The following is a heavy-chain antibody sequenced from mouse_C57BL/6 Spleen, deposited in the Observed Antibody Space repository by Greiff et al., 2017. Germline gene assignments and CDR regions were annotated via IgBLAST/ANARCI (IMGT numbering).Heavy chain of an antibody. J-gene: IGHJ3*01. Sequence: VQGVESGAELVKPGASVKISCKASGYAFRSYWMNWVKQRPGKGLEWIGQIYPGDGDTNYNGKFKGKATLTADKSSSTAYMQLSSLTSEDSAVYFWEVYDFTWFAYWGQGTLVTVSA. D-gene: IGHD2-4*01. CDR1: GYAFRSYW. CDR2: IYPGDGDT. CDR3: EVYDFTWFAY. V-gene: IGHV1-80*01.